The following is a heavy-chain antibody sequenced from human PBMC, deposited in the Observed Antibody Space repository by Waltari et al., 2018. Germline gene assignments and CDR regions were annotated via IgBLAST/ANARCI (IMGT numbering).Heavy chain of an antibody. CDR1: GGSFSGYY. CDR2: INHSGST. V-gene: IGHV4-34*01. J-gene: IGHJ6*02. CDR3: ARGWYYDYVWGSYRPYYGMDV. Sequence: QVQLQPWGAGLLKPSETLSLTCAVYGGSFSGYYWSWIRQPPGKGLGWIGEINHSGSTNYNPSLKSRVTISVDTSKNQFSLKLSSVTAADTAVYYCARGWYYDYVWGSYRPYYGMDVWGQGTTVTVSS. D-gene: IGHD3-16*02.